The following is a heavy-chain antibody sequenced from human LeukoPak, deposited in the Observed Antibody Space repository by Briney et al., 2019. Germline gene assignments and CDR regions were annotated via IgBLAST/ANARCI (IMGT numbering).Heavy chain of an antibody. D-gene: IGHD1-7*01. Sequence: SETLSLTCTVSGGSISSYYWSWIRQPPGKGLEWIGYIYTSGSTNYNPSLKSRVTISVDTSKNQFSLKLSSVTAADTAVYYCARQRNYGYFDYWGQGTLVTVSS. CDR2: IYTSGST. J-gene: IGHJ4*02. V-gene: IGHV4-4*09. CDR1: GGSISSYY. CDR3: ARQRNYGYFDY.